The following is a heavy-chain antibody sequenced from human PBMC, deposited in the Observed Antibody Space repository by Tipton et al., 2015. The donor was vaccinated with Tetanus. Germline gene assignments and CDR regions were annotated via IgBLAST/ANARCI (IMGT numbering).Heavy chain of an antibody. Sequence: SLRLSCAASGFTFSSYWMSWVRQAPGKGLEWVANIKQDGSEKYYVDSVKGRFTISRDNAKNSLYLQMNSLRAEDTAVYYCSIAAADLAYYDDYYYYGMDVWGQGTTVTVSS. CDR3: SIAAADLAYYDDYYYYGMDV. J-gene: IGHJ6*02. CDR2: IKQDGSEK. CDR1: GFTFSSYW. D-gene: IGHD6-13*01. V-gene: IGHV3-7*01.